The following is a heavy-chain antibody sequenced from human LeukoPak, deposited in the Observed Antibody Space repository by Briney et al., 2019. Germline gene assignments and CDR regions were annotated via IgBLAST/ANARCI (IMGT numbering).Heavy chain of an antibody. CDR2: IRYDGSNK. V-gene: IGHV3-30*02. Sequence: PGGSLRLSCAASGFTFSSYGMHWVRQAPGKGLEWVAFIRYDGSNKYYADSVKGRFTISRDNSKNTLYLQMNSLRAEDTAVYYCAKELRYFDWLSPFDYLGQGTLVTVSS. CDR3: AKELRYFDWLSPFDY. J-gene: IGHJ4*02. CDR1: GFTFSSYG. D-gene: IGHD3-9*01.